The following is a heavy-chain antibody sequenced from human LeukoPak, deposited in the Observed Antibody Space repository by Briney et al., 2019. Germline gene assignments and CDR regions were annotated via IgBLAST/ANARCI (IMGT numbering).Heavy chain of an antibody. CDR3: ARHGMGDYGGNSYYFDY. D-gene: IGHD4-23*01. J-gene: IGHJ4*02. V-gene: IGHV5-51*01. CDR2: IYPGDSDT. Sequence: RESLHISCQGSGYSFTSYWIGWVRQMPGKGREWMAIIYPGDSDTRSSPSFQGQVTISADKSISTAYLQWSSLKASETAMYYCARHGMGDYGGNSYYFDYWGQGTLVTVSS. CDR1: GYSFTSYW.